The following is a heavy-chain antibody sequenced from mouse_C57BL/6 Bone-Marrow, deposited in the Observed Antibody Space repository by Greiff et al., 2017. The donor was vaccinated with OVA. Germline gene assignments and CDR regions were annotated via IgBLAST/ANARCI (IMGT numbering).Heavy chain of an antibody. J-gene: IGHJ4*01. CDR2: ISNGGGST. CDR3: TKRWVRRQSSYAMDY. Sequence: EVQRVESGGGLVKPGGSLKLSCAASGFTFSDYYMYWVRQTPEKRLEWVAYISNGGGSTYYPDTVKGRFTISRDNAKNTLYLQMCRMKSEDTAMYYCTKRWVRRQSSYAMDYWGQGTSVTVSS. D-gene: IGHD2-14*01. CDR1: GFTFSDYY. V-gene: IGHV5-12*01.